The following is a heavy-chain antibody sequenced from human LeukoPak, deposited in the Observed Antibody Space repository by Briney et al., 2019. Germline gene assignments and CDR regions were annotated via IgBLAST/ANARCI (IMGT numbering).Heavy chain of an antibody. Sequence: SETLSLTCAVSGGSIRSSNGWSWVRPPPGKGLEWIGEIYHSGSTNYNPSLKSRVTISVDKSKNQFSLNLSSVTAADTAVYYCARDGGVFGFDYWGQGTLVTVSS. J-gene: IGHJ4*02. CDR3: ARDGGVFGFDY. CDR1: GGSIRSSNG. V-gene: IGHV4-4*02. CDR2: IYHSGST. D-gene: IGHD3-16*01.